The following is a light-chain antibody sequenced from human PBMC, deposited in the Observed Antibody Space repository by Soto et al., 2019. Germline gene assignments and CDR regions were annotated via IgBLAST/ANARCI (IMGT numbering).Light chain of an antibody. CDR1: SSNIGRNT. Sequence: QSVLTQPPSASGTPGQRVSISCSGTSSNIGRNTVNWYHQLPGTAPTLLIKSNNQRPSGIPDRFSGSKSGTSASLAISGLQSEDEADYYCATWDDSLNGWVFGGGTKLTVL. CDR3: ATWDDSLNGWV. J-gene: IGLJ3*02. CDR2: SNN. V-gene: IGLV1-44*01.